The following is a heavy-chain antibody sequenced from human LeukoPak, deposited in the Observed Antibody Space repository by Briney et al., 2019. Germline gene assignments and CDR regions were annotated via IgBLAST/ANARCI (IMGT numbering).Heavy chain of an antibody. J-gene: IGHJ4*02. CDR1: GFTFSSYD. V-gene: IGHV3-23*01. Sequence: AGSLTLSCAASGFTFSSYDMSWVRQAPGKGLEWVSAISGSGGTTYYPDSGKGRFTVSRDNSKNTLYLQMDSLRAEDTAVYYCAKRLPYYYDYWGLGPPVPVSS. D-gene: IGHD5-18*01. CDR2: ISGSGGTT. CDR3: AKRLPYYYDY.